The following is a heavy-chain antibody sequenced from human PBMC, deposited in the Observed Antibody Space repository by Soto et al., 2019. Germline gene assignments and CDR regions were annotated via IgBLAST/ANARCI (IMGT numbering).Heavy chain of an antibody. CDR1: GGSISSYY. CDR2: IYYSGST. CDR3: ARNFDILNGYDYFDY. V-gene: IGHV4-59*01. Sequence: SETLSLTCTVSGGSISSYYWSWIRQPPGKGLEWIGYIYYSGSTNYNPSLKSRVTISVDTSKNQFSLKLSSVTAADTAVYYCARNFDILNGYDYFDYWGQGTLVTVSS. D-gene: IGHD3-9*01. J-gene: IGHJ4*02.